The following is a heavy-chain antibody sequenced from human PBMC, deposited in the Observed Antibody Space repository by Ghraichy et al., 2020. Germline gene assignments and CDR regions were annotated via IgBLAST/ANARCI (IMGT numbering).Heavy chain of an antibody. Sequence: GGSLRLSCAASGFTFDDYSIHWVRQAPGKVLEWVSLISSDGSGTDYADSVKGRFTISRDSSKNSLYLQMNSLRTEDTALYYCARADCSSARCYTMDYWGQGTLVTVSS. CDR2: ISSDGSGT. V-gene: IGHV3-43*01. J-gene: IGHJ4*02. D-gene: IGHD2-2*02. CDR1: GFTFDDYS. CDR3: ARADCSSARCYTMDY.